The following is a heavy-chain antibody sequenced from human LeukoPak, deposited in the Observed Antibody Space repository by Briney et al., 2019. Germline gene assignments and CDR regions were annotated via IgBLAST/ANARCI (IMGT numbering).Heavy chain of an antibody. CDR1: GFTFSDYY. D-gene: IGHD3-10*01. CDR3: ARDSRDYYGSGSYDY. Sequence: PGRSLRLSCAASGFTFSDYYMSWIRQAPGKGLEWVSYISSSSSYTNYADSVKGRFTISRDNAKNSLYLQMNSLRAEDTAVYYCARDSRDYYGSGSYDYWGQGTLVTVSS. J-gene: IGHJ4*02. V-gene: IGHV3-11*05. CDR2: ISSSSSYT.